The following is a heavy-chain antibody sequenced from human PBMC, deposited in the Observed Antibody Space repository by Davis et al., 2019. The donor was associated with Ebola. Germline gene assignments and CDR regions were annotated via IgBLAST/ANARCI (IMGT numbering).Heavy chain of an antibody. V-gene: IGHV1-3*01. D-gene: IGHD3-10*01. Sequence: AASVKVSCKASGYTFTSYAMHWMRQAPGQGLEWMGWISAYNGNTNYAQKLQGRVTITRDTSASTAYMELRSLRSDDTAVYYCARFRVTMVRGYNWFDPWGQGTLVTVSS. J-gene: IGHJ5*02. CDR2: ISAYNGNT. CDR1: GYTFTSYA. CDR3: ARFRVTMVRGYNWFDP.